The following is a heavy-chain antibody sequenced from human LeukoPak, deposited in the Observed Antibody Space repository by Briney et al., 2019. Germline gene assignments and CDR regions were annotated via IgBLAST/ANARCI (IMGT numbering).Heavy chain of an antibody. V-gene: IGHV3-48*03. Sequence: AGGSLRLSCAASGFTFTKSALHWVRQAPGKGLEWVSYISSSGRTIHYADSVKGRFTISRDNAKNSLYLQMNSLRAEDTALYYCAKGGIHRGYYYYYMDVWGKGTTVTISS. CDR3: AKGGIHRGYYYYYMDV. CDR1: GFTFTKSA. CDR2: ISSSGRTI. D-gene: IGHD6-13*01. J-gene: IGHJ6*03.